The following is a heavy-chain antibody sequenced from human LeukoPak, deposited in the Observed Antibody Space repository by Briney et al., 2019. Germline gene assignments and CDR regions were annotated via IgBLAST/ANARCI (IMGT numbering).Heavy chain of an antibody. CDR3: ASLGSGSADY. CDR1: GGSISSYY. D-gene: IGHD5-12*01. Sequence: PSETLSLSCTVSGGSISSYYRSWIRQPAGKGLEWVGGIYTSGGTTYNPSPKSRVTMSVDTSKNQFSLQLRTATAADKAVYYCASLGSGSADYWGQGNLVTVS. J-gene: IGHJ4*02. CDR2: IYTSGGT. V-gene: IGHV4-4*07.